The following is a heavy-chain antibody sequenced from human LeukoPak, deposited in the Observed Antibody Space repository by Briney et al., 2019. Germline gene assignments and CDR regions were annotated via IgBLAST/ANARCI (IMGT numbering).Heavy chain of an antibody. J-gene: IGHJ6*03. V-gene: IGHV3-53*01. CDR1: GFTVSSNY. D-gene: IGHD1-26*01. Sequence: GGSLRLSCAASGFTVSSNYMSWVRQAPGKGLEWVSVIYAGGTTYYADSVKGRFTISRDNSKNTLYLQMNSLRAEDTAVYYCAKDSKIVGATFRGYHYMDVWGKGTAVTVSS. CDR3: AKDSKIVGATFRGYHYMDV. CDR2: IYAGGTT.